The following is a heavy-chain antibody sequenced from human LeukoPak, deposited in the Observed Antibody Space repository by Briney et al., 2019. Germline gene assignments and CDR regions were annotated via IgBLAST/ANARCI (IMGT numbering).Heavy chain of an antibody. Sequence: GGSLRLSCAASGFSFSASAMHWVRQAPGKGLEWVSFITSTGSAIDYADSVKGRFAISRDNAKNALFLQMNSLRTDDTALYYCGKDIGFRTLIVVLTPDSWGQGTLVTVSS. CDR2: ITSTGSAI. J-gene: IGHJ4*02. V-gene: IGHV3-48*04. D-gene: IGHD3-22*01. CDR3: GKDIGFRTLIVVLTPDS. CDR1: GFSFSASA.